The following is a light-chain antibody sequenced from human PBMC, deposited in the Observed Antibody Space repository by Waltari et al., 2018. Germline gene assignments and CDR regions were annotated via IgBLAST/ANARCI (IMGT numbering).Light chain of an antibody. Sequence: DIQMTQSPSTLSASVGDKVTITCRASQSISNWLAWYQQKPGKSPKLLIYKASSLESGVPLRFSGSGSGTEFTLSISTLQPEDFATYLCQQYYTYPYTFGQGTKLEIK. V-gene: IGKV1-5*03. J-gene: IGKJ2*01. CDR3: QQYYTYPYT. CDR2: KAS. CDR1: QSISNW.